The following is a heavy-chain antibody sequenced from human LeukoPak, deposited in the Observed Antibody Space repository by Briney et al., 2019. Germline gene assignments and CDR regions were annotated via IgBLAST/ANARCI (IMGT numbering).Heavy chain of an antibody. CDR1: GGSFSGYY. V-gene: IGHV4-34*01. Sequence: SETLSLTCAVYGGSFSGYYWSWIRQPPGKGLEWIGGINHSGSTNYNPSLKSRVTISVDTSKNQFSLKLSSVTAADTAVYYCARARRNWDFDYWGQGTLVTVSS. J-gene: IGHJ4*02. CDR2: INHSGST. CDR3: ARARRNWDFDY. D-gene: IGHD7-27*01.